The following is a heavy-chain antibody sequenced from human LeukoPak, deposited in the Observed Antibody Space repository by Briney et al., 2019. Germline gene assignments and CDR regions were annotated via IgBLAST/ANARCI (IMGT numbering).Heavy chain of an antibody. CDR2: ISGSGGST. CDR1: GFTFTSYA. J-gene: IGHJ4*02. V-gene: IGHV3-23*01. CDR3: AKRALIVDVITTPFDS. D-gene: IGHD3-22*01. Sequence: GGSLRLSCAASGFTFTSYAMSWVRHAPGKGLEWVSAISGSGGSTYSADSVQGRFTISRDNSRNTLYLQMNSLRAEDTAVYYCAKRALIVDVITTPFDSWGQGTLVTVSS.